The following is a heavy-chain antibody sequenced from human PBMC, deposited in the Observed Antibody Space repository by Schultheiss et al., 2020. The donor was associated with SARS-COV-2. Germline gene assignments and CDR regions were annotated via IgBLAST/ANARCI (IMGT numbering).Heavy chain of an antibody. J-gene: IGHJ6*02. V-gene: IGHV4-4*02. CDR2: IYHSGST. Sequence: SETLSLTCAVSGGSISSSNWWSWVRQPPGKGLEWIGEIYHSGSTNYNPSLKSRVTISVDKSKNQFSLKLSSVTAADTAVYYCARARGYCTGGVCPTHVWGQGTTVTVSS. CDR1: GGSISSSNW. CDR3: ARARGYCTGGVCPTHV. D-gene: IGHD2-8*02.